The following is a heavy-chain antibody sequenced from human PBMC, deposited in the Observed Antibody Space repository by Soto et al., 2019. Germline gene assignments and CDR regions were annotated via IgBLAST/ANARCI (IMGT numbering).Heavy chain of an antibody. D-gene: IGHD2-21*02. CDR1: GGSISSYY. CDR3: GDCLDY. Sequence: PSETLSLTCTVSGGSISSYYWSWIRQPPGKGLEWIGYIYYSGSTNYNPSLKSRVTISVDTSKNQFSLKLSSVTAADTTVYYCGDCLDYWGQGTLVTVSS. J-gene: IGHJ4*02. V-gene: IGHV4-59*08. CDR2: IYYSGST.